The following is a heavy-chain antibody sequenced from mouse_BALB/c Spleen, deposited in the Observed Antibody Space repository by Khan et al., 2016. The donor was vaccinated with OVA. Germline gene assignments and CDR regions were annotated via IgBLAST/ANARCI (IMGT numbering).Heavy chain of an antibody. J-gene: IGHJ3*01. Sequence: QVQLKQSGAELVKPGASVKLSCKTSGYTFTNYWIQWVKQRPGQGLGWIGEIFPGTGTTYYNENFKAKATLTIDTSSSTAYMQLSSLTSEDSAGYFCARGYFGNYEFAYWGQGTLVTVSA. CDR1: GYTFTNYW. D-gene: IGHD2-1*01. CDR3: ARGYFGNYEFAY. CDR2: IFPGTGTT. V-gene: IGHV1S132*01.